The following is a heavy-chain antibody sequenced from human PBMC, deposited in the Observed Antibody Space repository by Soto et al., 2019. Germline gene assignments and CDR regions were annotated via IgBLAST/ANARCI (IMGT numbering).Heavy chain of an antibody. CDR1: GDSVSSNSAA. J-gene: IGHJ3*02. CDR2: TYYRSKWYN. V-gene: IGHV6-1*01. CDR3: ARDPPVLRFLEWLLETDAFDI. D-gene: IGHD3-3*01. Sequence: PSQTLSLTCAISGDSVSSNSAAWNWIRQSPSRGLEWLGRTYYRSKWYNDYAVSVKSRMTINPDTSKNQFSLQLNSVTPEDTAVYYCARDPPVLRFLEWLLETDAFDIWGQGTMVTVSS.